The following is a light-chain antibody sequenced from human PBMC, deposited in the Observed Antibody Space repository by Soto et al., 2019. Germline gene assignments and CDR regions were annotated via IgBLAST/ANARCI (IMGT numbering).Light chain of an antibody. V-gene: IGLV2-14*01. CDR3: SSYTSTKTRV. CDR2: EVR. Sequence: QSALAQPASVSGSPGQSITISCTGTSSDVGNYNYVSWYQHHPGKAPKVMIYEVRNRPSGVSNRFSGSKSGKTASLTISGLQAEDEADYYCSSYTSTKTRVFGTGTKVTVL. J-gene: IGLJ1*01. CDR1: SSDVGNYNY.